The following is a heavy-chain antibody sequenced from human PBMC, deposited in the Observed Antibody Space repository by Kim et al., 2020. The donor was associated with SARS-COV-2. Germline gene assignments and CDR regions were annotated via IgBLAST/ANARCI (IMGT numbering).Heavy chain of an antibody. Sequence: GGSLRLSCAASGFTFSSYSMNWVRQAPGKGLEWVSSISSSSSYIYYADSVKGRFTISRDNAKNSLYLQMNSLRAEDTAVYYCARRNGGQWLAGDAFDIWGQGTMVTVSS. D-gene: IGHD6-19*01. V-gene: IGHV3-21*01. CDR3: ARRNGGQWLAGDAFDI. CDR1: GFTFSSYS. J-gene: IGHJ3*02. CDR2: ISSSSSYI.